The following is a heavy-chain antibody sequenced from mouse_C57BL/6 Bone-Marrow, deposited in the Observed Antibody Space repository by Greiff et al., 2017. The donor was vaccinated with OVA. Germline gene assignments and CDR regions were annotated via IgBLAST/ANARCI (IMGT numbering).Heavy chain of an antibody. V-gene: IGHV2-5*01. J-gene: IGHJ4*01. Sequence: QVQLQQSGPGLVQPSQSLSITCTVSGFSFTRYGVHWVRQSPGKGLEWLGVIWRGGSTAYNAAFMSRLSITKDNSKSQVFFKMNSLQADDTAIYYGAIPYYYGRSSYYAMDYWGQGTSVTVSS. D-gene: IGHD1-1*01. CDR1: GFSFTRYG. CDR2: IWRGGST. CDR3: AIPYYYGRSSYYAMDY.